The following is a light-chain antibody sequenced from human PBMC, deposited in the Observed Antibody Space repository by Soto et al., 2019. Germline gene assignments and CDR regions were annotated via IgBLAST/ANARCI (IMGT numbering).Light chain of an antibody. Sequence: EIVITQSPATLSLSPGERATLSCSASQSVSSYLAWYQQKPGQAPRLLIYDASNRATGIPARFSGSGSGTDFTLTISSLEPEDFGVYYCQQRSNWPPVTFGGGTKVDIK. CDR3: QQRSNWPPVT. CDR1: QSVSSY. V-gene: IGKV3-11*01. CDR2: DAS. J-gene: IGKJ4*01.